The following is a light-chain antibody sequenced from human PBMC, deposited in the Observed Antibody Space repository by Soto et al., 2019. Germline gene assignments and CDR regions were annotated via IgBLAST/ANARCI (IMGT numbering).Light chain of an antibody. Sequence: EIVLTQSPGTLSLSPGERATLSCRASQSVSSSYLTWYQQKPGQAPRLLIYDASTRATGIPDRFSGSGSGADFTLTINRLEPEDFAVYYCQHYGGSPPYTFGQGTKLEI. CDR3: QHYGGSPPYT. CDR1: QSVSSSY. CDR2: DAS. J-gene: IGKJ2*01. V-gene: IGKV3-20*01.